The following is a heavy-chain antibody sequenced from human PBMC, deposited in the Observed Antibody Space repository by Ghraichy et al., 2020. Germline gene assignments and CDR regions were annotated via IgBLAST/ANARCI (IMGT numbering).Heavy chain of an antibody. J-gene: IGHJ3*02. CDR2: ISGSGGST. CDR3: AKQRLPGNFLLGI. CDR1: GFTFSTYV. D-gene: IGHD1-26*01. Sequence: GGSLRLSCAASGFTFSTYVMGWVRQAPGKGLEWVSAISGSGGSTSYAASVKGRFTISRDNFESTLFLQMNSLRAEDTAIYYCAKQRLPGNFLLGIWGQGTMVTVSS. V-gene: IGHV3-23*01.